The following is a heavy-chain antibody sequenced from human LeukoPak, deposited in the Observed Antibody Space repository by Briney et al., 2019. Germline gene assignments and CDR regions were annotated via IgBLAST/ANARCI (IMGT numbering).Heavy chain of an antibody. CDR2: ISWNSGSI. CDR3: TTDTFGARDS. V-gene: IGHV3-9*01. D-gene: IGHD3-10*01. Sequence: PGGSLRLSCAASGFTFDDYAMHWVRQAPGKGLEWVSGISWNSGSIGYADSVKGRFTISRDNAKNSLYLQMNSLRAEDAAAYYCTTDTFGARDSWGQGTLVTVSS. CDR1: GFTFDDYA. J-gene: IGHJ4*02.